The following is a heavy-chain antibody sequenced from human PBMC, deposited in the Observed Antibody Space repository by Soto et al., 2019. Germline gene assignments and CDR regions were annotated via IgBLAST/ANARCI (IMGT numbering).Heavy chain of an antibody. V-gene: IGHV3-74*01. CDR2: INSDGSST. J-gene: IGHJ4*02. CDR3: GRYCSTTACDRGFDY. D-gene: IGHD2-2*01. Sequence: GGSLRLSCAASGFTLSRYWMHWVRQTPGKGLIWVSRINSDGSSTNYADSVEGRFTISRDNAKNTVYLQMNSLRVEDTAVYYCGRYCSTTACDRGFDYWGQGTLVTVSS. CDR1: GFTLSRYW.